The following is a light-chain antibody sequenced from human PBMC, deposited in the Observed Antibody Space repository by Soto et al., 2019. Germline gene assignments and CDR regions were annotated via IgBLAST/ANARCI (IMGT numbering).Light chain of an antibody. Sequence: EVGLTQSPGTLSLSPGERVTLSCRASQSVSSNLAWYQQKPGQAPSLLIYGAFTRATGIPARFSGTGSGTEFTLTISSLQSEDFALYYCQQYNDWPLTFGQGTKVDIK. V-gene: IGKV3-15*01. CDR1: QSVSSN. CDR2: GAF. CDR3: QQYNDWPLT. J-gene: IGKJ1*01.